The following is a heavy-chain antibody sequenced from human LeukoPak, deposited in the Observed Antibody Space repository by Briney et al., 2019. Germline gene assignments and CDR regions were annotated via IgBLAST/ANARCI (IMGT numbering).Heavy chain of an antibody. CDR2: ISGSGGST. CDR3: AKATIVVVVAAYYFDY. Sequence: GGSLRLSCARSGFTFSSYAMSWVRQAPGKGLEWVSAISGSGGSTYYADSVKGRFTISRDNSKNTLYLQMNSLRAEDTAVYYCAKATIVVVVAAYYFDYWGQGTLVTVSS. D-gene: IGHD2-15*01. J-gene: IGHJ4*02. V-gene: IGHV3-23*01. CDR1: GFTFSSYA.